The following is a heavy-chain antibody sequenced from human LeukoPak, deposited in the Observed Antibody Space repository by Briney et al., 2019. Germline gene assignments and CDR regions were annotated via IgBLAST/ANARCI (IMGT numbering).Heavy chain of an antibody. V-gene: IGHV4-34*01. CDR1: GGSFSGYY. CDR3: ARGVKYSSSSGYYYYYMDV. J-gene: IGHJ6*03. CDR2: INHSGST. D-gene: IGHD6-6*01. Sequence: SETLSLTCAVYGGSFSGYYWSWIRQPPGKGPEWIGEINHSGSTNYNPSLKSRVTISVDTSKNQFSLKLSSVTAADTAVYYCARGVKYSSSSGYYYYYMDVWGKGTTVTVSS.